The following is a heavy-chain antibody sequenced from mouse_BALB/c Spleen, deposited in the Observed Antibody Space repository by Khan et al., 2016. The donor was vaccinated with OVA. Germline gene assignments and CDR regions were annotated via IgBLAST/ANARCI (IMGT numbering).Heavy chain of an antibody. CDR3: ARTARIKY. CDR2: ISYSGCT. Sequence: EVQLQESGPGLVKPSQSLSLTCTATGYSITSGYVWYWIRQFPGNKLEWMGYISYSGCTNYNQSLKSRISITRDTSKNQLFLQLNSVTTEDTATYYCARTARIKYWGQGTTLTVSA. V-gene: IGHV3-2*02. J-gene: IGHJ2*01. CDR1: GYSITSGYV. D-gene: IGHD1-2*01.